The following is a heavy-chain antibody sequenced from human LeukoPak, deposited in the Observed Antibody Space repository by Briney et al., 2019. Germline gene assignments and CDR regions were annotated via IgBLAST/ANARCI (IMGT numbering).Heavy chain of an antibody. CDR1: GFTLSNDW. Sequence: GGPLRLSCAASGFTLSNDWMTWVRQAPGKGLEWVGRINSKTDGGTTDYAAPVKGRFTISRDDSKNTVYLQMNSLKTEHTAVYYCTTGQWLVRNYWGQGTLVIVFS. CDR2: INSKTDGGTT. D-gene: IGHD6-19*01. CDR3: TTGQWLVRNY. J-gene: IGHJ4*02. V-gene: IGHV3-15*01.